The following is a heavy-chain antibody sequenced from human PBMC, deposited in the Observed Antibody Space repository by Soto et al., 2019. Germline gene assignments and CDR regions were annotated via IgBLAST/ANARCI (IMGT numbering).Heavy chain of an antibody. D-gene: IGHD3-10*01. CDR2: ISSTGTTI. CDR1: GFTFGDYY. J-gene: IGHJ4*02. V-gene: IGHV3-11*01. CDR3: ARDLRFVDLHYYFDS. Sequence: QERLVESGGGLVKPGGSLRLSCETSGFTFGDYYMSWIRQAPGRGLERVSLISSTGTTIQYADSVKGRFTISRDNVRSTLFLMMNNLKSEATAVYYCARDLRFVDLHYYFDSWGQGTLVTVSS.